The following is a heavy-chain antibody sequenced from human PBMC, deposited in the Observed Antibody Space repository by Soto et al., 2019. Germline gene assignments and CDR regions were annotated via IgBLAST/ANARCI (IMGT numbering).Heavy chain of an antibody. D-gene: IGHD6-6*01. CDR1: GGTFTSYA. CDR3: ARDRGIAARTFDY. J-gene: IGHJ4*02. V-gene: IGHV1-69*06. Sequence: QVQLVQSGAEVKKPGSSVKVSCKASGGTFTSYAISWVRQAPGQGLEGTGGIIPIFGTANYAQKLQVRVTITADKSTSTAYMELSSLRSEDTAVYYCARDRGIAARTFDYWGQGTLVTVSS. CDR2: IIPIFGTA.